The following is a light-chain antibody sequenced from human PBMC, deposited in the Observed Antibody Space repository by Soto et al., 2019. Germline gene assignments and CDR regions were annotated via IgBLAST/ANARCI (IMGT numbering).Light chain of an antibody. Sequence: QSVLTQPASVSGSPGQSITISCTGTSSDVGGYNYVSWYQQHPGKAPKLMIYDVSNRPSGVSNRFSGSKSGNTASLTISGPQAEDEADYYCSSYTSSSTLVFGGGTEVTVL. CDR1: SSDVGGYNY. CDR3: SSYTSSSTLV. CDR2: DVS. J-gene: IGLJ2*01. V-gene: IGLV2-14*01.